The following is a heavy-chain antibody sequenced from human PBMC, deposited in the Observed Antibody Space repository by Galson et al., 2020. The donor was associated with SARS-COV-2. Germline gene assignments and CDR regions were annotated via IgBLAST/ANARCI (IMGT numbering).Heavy chain of an antibody. CDR1: GYTFSNYD. CDR2: MKPKSGST. Sequence: ASVKVSCKASGYTFSNYDINWVRQAPGQGLEWVGWMKPKSGSTGYAQKFQGRVTMTRNTSISTAYMELSGLRSDDTAMYYCARQAGSYYYSGMDVWGQGTTVTVSS. V-gene: IGHV1-8*01. J-gene: IGHJ6*02. CDR3: ARQAGSYYYSGMDV.